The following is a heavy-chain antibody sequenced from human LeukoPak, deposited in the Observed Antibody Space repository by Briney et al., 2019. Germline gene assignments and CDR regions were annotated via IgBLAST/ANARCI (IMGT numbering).Heavy chain of an antibody. V-gene: IGHV1-2*02. J-gene: IGHJ4*02. CDR2: INGNSGGT. D-gene: IGHD2-21*02. CDR1: GYTFTGYY. Sequence: ASVKVSCKASGYTFTGYYIHWLRQAPGQGLEWMGWINGNSGGTNYAQKFQGRVTMTRDTSITTAYMELSRLRSDDTAVYYCARYSYCGGDCYTFDYWGQGTLVTVSS. CDR3: ARYSYCGGDCYTFDY.